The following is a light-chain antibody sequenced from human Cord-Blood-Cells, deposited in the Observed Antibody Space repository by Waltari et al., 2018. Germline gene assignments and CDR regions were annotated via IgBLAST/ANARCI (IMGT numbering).Light chain of an antibody. CDR3: QQRSNWPLT. V-gene: IGKV3-11*01. CDR2: DAS. Sequence: EIVLTQSPATLSLSPGERDTLSCRASQSVSSYLAWYQQKPGQAPRLLIYDASNRATGSPARFSGSGSGTDFTLTISSLEPEEFAVYYCQQRSNWPLTFGGGTKVEIK. CDR1: QSVSSY. J-gene: IGKJ4*02.